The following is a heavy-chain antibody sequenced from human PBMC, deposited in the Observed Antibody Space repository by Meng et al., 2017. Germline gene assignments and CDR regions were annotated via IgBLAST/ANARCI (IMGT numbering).Heavy chain of an antibody. V-gene: IGHV3-53*01. Sequence: GESLKISCAASGFTVSSNYMSWVRQAPGKGLEWVSVIYSGGSTYYADSVKGRFTISRDNSKNTLYLQMNSLRAEDTAVYYCAKLDSSDGKGAFDIWGQGTMVTVSS. CDR3: AKLDSSDGKGAFDI. CDR1: GFTVSSNY. CDR2: IYSGGST. J-gene: IGHJ3*02. D-gene: IGHD6-19*01.